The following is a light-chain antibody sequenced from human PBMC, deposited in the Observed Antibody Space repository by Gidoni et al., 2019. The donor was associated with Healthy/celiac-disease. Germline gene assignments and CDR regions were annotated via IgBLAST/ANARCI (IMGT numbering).Light chain of an antibody. CDR3: QQYDNLQFT. V-gene: IGKV1-33*01. CDR2: DAS. CDR1: QDISTS. Sequence: DIQMTQSPSALSASVGDRVTITCQATQDISTSLNWYQQKPGKAPKLLIYDASNLETGVPSRFSGSGSGTDCTFTISSLQHEDIATYYCQQYDNLQFTFGHGTKVEIK. J-gene: IGKJ3*01.